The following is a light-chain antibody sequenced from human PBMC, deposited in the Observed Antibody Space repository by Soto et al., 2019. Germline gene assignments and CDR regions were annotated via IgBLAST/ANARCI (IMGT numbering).Light chain of an antibody. CDR1: QGISSY. CDR3: QQYYSYPT. CDR2: AAS. J-gene: IGKJ5*01. Sequence: AIRMTQSPSSLSASTGDSVTSXXRASQGISSYLAWYQQKPGKAPKILIYAASTLQSGVPSRFSGSGSGTDFTLTISCLQSEDFATYYCQQYYSYPTFGQGTRLEIK. V-gene: IGKV1-8*01.